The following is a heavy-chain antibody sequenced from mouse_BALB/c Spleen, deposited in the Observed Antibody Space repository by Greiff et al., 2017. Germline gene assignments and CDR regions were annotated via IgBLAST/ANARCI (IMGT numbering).Heavy chain of an antibody. J-gene: IGHJ2*01. CDR3: ARQYGNYPDY. V-gene: IGHV5-6*01. Sequence: EVKLVESGGDLVKPGGSLKLSCAASGFTFSSYGMSWVRQTPDKRLEWVATISSGGSYTYYPDSVKGRFTISRDNAKNTLYLQMSSLKSEDTAMYYCARQYGNYPDYWGQGTTLTVSS. D-gene: IGHD2-1*01. CDR2: ISSGGSYT. CDR1: GFTFSSYG.